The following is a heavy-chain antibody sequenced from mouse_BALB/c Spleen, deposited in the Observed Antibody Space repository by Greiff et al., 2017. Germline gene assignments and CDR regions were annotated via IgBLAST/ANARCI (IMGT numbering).Heavy chain of an antibody. D-gene: IGHD4-1*01. CDR1: GFTFSSYG. CDR3: ARELGRAMDY. Sequence: VKLVESGGGLVQPGGSLKLSCAASGFTFSSYGMSWVRQTPDKRLELVATINSNGGSTYYPDSVKGRFTISRDNAKNTLYLQMSSLKSEDTAMYYCARELGRAMDYWGQGTSVTVSS. V-gene: IGHV5-6-3*01. CDR2: INSNGGST. J-gene: IGHJ4*01.